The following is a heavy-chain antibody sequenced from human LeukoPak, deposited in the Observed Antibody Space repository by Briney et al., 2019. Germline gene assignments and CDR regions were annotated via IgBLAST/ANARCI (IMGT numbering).Heavy chain of an antibody. Sequence: GGSLRLSCAASGFTFSSYGMHWVRQAPGKGLEWVAFIRYDGSNKYYADSVKVRFTISRDNSKNTLYLQMNSLRAEDTAVYYCAKDGVGATATQHWGQGTLVTVSS. J-gene: IGHJ1*01. V-gene: IGHV3-30*02. CDR2: IRYDGSNK. D-gene: IGHD1-26*01. CDR1: GFTFSSYG. CDR3: AKDGVGATATQH.